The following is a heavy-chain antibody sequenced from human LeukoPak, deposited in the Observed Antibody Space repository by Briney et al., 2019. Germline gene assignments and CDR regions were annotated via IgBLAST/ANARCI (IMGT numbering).Heavy chain of an antibody. CDR2: INHSGST. CDR3: ARRFGDGSFDY. V-gene: IGHV4-34*01. J-gene: IGHJ4*02. CDR1: GGSFSGYY. D-gene: IGHD3-10*01. Sequence: SETLSLTCAVYGGSFSGYYWSWIRQPPGKGREWFVEINHSGSTNYNPSLKSRVTISVDTSKNQFSLKLSSVTAADTAVYYCARRFGDGSFDYSGEGNLVTASS.